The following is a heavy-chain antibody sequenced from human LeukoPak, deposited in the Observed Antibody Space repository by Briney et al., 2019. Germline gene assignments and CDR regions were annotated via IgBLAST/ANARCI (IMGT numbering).Heavy chain of an antibody. J-gene: IGHJ4*02. CDR1: GFTFSSYA. Sequence: GGSLRLSCAASGFTFSSYAMHWVRQAPGKGLEYVSAISSNGGSTYYANSVKGRFTISRDNSKDTLYLQMGSLRAEDMAVYYCARVAGHCSSTSCENDYWGQGTLVTVAS. D-gene: IGHD2-2*01. V-gene: IGHV3-64*01. CDR2: ISSNGGST. CDR3: ARVAGHCSSTSCENDY.